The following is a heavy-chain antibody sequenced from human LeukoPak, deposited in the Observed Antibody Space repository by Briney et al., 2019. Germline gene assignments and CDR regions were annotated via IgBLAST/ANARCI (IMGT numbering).Heavy chain of an antibody. V-gene: IGHV1-46*01. CDR2: INPSGGST. D-gene: IGHD3-3*01. Sequence: ASVKVSCKASGYTFTSYYMHWVRQAPGQGLEWMGIINPSGGSTSYAQKFQGRVTMTRDTSTSTVYMELSSLRSEDTAVYYCAREYYDFWSGYYAPYYYYGMDVWGQGTTVTVSS. CDR1: GYTFTSYY. CDR3: AREYYDFWSGYYAPYYYYGMDV. J-gene: IGHJ6*02.